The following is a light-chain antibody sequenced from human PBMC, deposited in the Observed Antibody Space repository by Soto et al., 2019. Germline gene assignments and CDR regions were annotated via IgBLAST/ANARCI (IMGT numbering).Light chain of an antibody. CDR2: GAS. CDR1: EDISNY. Sequence: DIQMTQSPSSLSASVGDRVTITCRASEDISNYLAWYQQKPGKVPKLLIYGASTWQSGVPSRFSSSGSGTVYTHTISILQAEDVASYYGQNYNRAPCTFGQGTQLESK. V-gene: IGKV1-27*01. CDR3: QNYNRAPCT. J-gene: IGKJ1*01.